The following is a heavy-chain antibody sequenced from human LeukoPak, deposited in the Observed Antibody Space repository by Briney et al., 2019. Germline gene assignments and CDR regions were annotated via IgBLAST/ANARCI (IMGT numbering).Heavy chain of an antibody. Sequence: GRSLRLSCAASGFAFSTYTIHWVRQTPGKGLEWVAVISDDGSNKYFAESVKGRFTISRDNSKNTLYLQMNSLGAEDPALYYCARDSTGNYDTFDVWGQGTTVTVSS. CDR2: ISDDGSNK. J-gene: IGHJ3*01. D-gene: IGHD1-7*01. CDR1: GFAFSTYT. V-gene: IGHV3-30-3*01. CDR3: ARDSTGNYDTFDV.